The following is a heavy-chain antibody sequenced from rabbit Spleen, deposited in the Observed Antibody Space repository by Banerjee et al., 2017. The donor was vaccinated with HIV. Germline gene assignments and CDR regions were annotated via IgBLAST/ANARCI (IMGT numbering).Heavy chain of an antibody. CDR1: KFDFRGNA. CDR3: ARDTSSSCSSCCMDL. J-gene: IGHJ6*01. CDR2: IYAGSSGST. D-gene: IGHD1-1*01. Sequence: QSLEESGGDLVKPGGTLTLTCTASKFDFRGNAMCWVRQAPGKGLEWIACIYAGSSGSTYYASWAKGRFTISKTSSTTVTLQMTSLTAADTATYFCARDTSSSCSSCCMDLWGQGTLVTVS. V-gene: IGHV1S40*01.